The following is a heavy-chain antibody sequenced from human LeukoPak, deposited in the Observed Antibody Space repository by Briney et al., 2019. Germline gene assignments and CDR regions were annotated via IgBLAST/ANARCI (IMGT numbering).Heavy chain of an antibody. D-gene: IGHD5-24*01. V-gene: IGHV1-24*01. Sequence: ASVKVSCKVSGYTLTELSMHWVRQAPGKGLEWMGGFDPEDGETIYAQKFQGRVTMTEDTSTDTAYMELSSLRSEDTAVYYCARRENYYYYYGMDVWGQGTTVTVSS. CDR1: GYTLTELS. J-gene: IGHJ6*02. CDR2: FDPEDGET. CDR3: ARRENYYYYYGMDV.